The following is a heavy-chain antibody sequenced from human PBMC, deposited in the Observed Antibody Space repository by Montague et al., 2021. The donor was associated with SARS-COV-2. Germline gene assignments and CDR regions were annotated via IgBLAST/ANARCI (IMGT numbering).Heavy chain of an antibody. V-gene: IGHV4-4*07. D-gene: IGHD6-19*01. CDR3: ARSTFYSSGWWDNWYFDL. Sequence: SETLSLTYTVSGGSISSYYWSWIRQPAGKGLEWIGRFCTTGSTNYNPSLKSRVTMSVDTSKNQFSLKLSSVTAADTAVYYCARSTFYSSGWWDNWYFDLWGRGTLVTVSS. CDR2: FCTTGST. CDR1: GGSISSYY. J-gene: IGHJ2*01.